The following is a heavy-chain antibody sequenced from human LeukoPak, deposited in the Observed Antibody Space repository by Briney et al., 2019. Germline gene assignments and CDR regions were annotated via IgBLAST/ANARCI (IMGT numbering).Heavy chain of an antibody. J-gene: IGHJ5*02. CDR2: IYYSGST. D-gene: IGHD5-18*01. CDR1: GGSISGGGYY. CDR3: ARDRGGYSYANEGYNWFDP. Sequence: SETLSLTCTVSGGSISGGGYYWSWIRQHPGKGLEWIGYIYYSGSTYYNPSLKSRVTISVDTSKNQFSLKLSSVTAADTAVYYCARDRGGYSYANEGYNWFDPWGQGTLVTVSS. V-gene: IGHV4-31*03.